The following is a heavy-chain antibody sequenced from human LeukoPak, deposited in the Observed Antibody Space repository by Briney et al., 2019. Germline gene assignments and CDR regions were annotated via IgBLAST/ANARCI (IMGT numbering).Heavy chain of an antibody. CDR1: GFTFRDYT. CDR2: ISSSGSTI. CDR3: ARDRVTMVRGVITLYYYYYMDV. D-gene: IGHD3-10*01. Sequence: TGGSLRLSCTASGFTFRDYTMSWVRQAPGKGLEWVSYISSSGSTIYYADSVKGRFTISRDNAKNSLYLQMNSLRAEDTAVYYCARDRVTMVRGVITLYYYYYMDVWGKGTTVTISS. J-gene: IGHJ6*03. V-gene: IGHV3-11*01.